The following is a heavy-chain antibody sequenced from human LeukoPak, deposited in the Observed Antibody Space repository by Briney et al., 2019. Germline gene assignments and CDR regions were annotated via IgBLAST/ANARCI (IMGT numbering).Heavy chain of an antibody. J-gene: IGHJ1*01. Sequence: QPGGSLRLSCAASGFTFSSYWMSWVRQGPGKGLEWVANIKQDGSEKYYVDSVKGRFTISRDNAKNSLYLQMNSLRAEDTAVYYCARGLNYYYDSSGYPPPEYFQHWGQGTLVTVSS. V-gene: IGHV3-7*01. CDR1: GFTFSSYW. CDR3: ARGLNYYYDSSGYPPPEYFQH. D-gene: IGHD3-22*01. CDR2: IKQDGSEK.